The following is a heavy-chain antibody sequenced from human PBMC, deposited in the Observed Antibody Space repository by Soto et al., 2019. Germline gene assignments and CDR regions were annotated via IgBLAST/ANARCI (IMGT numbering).Heavy chain of an antibody. CDR3: ARGPLAVGYSYGSSAYYYGMDV. CDR1: GGSFSGYY. V-gene: IGHV4-34*01. D-gene: IGHD5-18*01. Sequence: PSETLSLTCAVYGGSFSGYYWSWIRQPPGKGLEWIGEINHSGSTNYNPSLKSRVTISVDTSKNQFSLKLSSVTAADTAVYYCARGPLAVGYSYGSSAYYYGMDVWGQGTTVTVSS. CDR2: INHSGST. J-gene: IGHJ6*02.